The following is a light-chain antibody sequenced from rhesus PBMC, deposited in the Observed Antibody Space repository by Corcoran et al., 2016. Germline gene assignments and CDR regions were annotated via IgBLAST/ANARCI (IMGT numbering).Light chain of an antibody. J-gene: IGKJ4*01. V-gene: IGKV1-66*01. CDR2: HAS. Sequence: DIQMTQSPSSLSASVGDRVTITCRASQGINNYLSWYQQKPGKAPKPLIFHASSLETGVPSRFSGIRSGTDYTLTISSIQPEDVATYYCQQYNNSPLTFGGGTKVEI. CDR1: QGINNY. CDR3: QQYNNSPLT.